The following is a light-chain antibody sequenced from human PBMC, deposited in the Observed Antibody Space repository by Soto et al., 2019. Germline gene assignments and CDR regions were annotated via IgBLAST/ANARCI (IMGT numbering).Light chain of an antibody. CDR2: EVS. CDR3: SSYAGRNNAVV. J-gene: IGLJ3*02. Sequence: QSALTQPPSASGSPGQSVTIPCTGSSSDVGDYNFVSWYQQHPGKALKLMIFEVSKQPSAVPDRCSGSKSGITASLTVSRLQHEYEAHYYCSSYAGRNNAVVFVGGTKLTVL. V-gene: IGLV2-8*01. CDR1: SSDVGDYNF.